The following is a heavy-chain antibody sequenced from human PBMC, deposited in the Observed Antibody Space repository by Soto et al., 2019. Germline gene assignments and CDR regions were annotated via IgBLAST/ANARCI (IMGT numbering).Heavy chain of an antibody. Sequence: ASVKVSCKASGYTFTSNNIHWVRRAPGQGLEWMGRINPSFGTANYAQKFQGRVTITADESTSTAYMELSSLRSEDTAVYYCARPDIVVVPAAIWGSYYYGMDVWGQGTTVTVSS. D-gene: IGHD2-2*02. CDR2: INPSFGTA. CDR1: GYTFTSNN. J-gene: IGHJ6*02. CDR3: ARPDIVVVPAAIWGSYYYGMDV. V-gene: IGHV1-69*13.